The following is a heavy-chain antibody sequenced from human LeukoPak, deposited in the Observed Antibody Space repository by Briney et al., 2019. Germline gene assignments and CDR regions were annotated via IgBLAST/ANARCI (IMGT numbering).Heavy chain of an antibody. CDR3: ASYDYGDLSFDY. D-gene: IGHD4-17*01. J-gene: IGHJ4*02. Sequence: ASVKVSCKASGYTFFNDDINWVRQATGQGLEWMGWMNPKSANTGYAQKFKGRVTMTRNTSISTAYMELSSLRFEDTAVYYCASYDYGDLSFDYWGQGTLVTVSS. CDR1: GYTFFNDD. CDR2: MNPKSANT. V-gene: IGHV1-8*01.